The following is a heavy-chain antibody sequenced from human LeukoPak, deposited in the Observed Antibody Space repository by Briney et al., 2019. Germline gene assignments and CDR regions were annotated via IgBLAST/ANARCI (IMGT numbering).Heavy chain of an antibody. CDR3: ARWGLLWFGESDWFDP. D-gene: IGHD3-10*01. CDR2: IYYSGST. CDR1: GGSISSNSYL. J-gene: IGHJ5*02. V-gene: IGHV4-61*05. Sequence: SETLSLTCTVSGGSISSNSYLWGWIRQPPGKGLEWIGYIYYSGSTNYNPSLKSRVTISVDTSKNQFSLKLSSVTAADTAVYYCARWGLLWFGESDWFDPWGQGTLVTVSS.